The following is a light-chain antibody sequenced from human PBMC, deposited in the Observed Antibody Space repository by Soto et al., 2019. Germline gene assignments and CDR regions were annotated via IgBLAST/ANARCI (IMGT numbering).Light chain of an antibody. CDR2: GAS. CDR3: QHYDGYSALT. V-gene: IGKV1-5*03. J-gene: IGKJ4*01. CDR1: QSISSW. Sequence: DIQMTQSPSTLSASVGDRVIITCRASQSISSWLAWYQQKPGKAPKLLIYGASSLDSGVPSRFSGSRSGTECTLTISSLQPDDFATYYCQHYDGYSALTFGGGTKVEIK.